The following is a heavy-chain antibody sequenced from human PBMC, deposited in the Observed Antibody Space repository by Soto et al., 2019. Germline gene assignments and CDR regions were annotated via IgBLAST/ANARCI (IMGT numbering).Heavy chain of an antibody. J-gene: IGHJ3*01. CDR3: DASGPFDV. Sequence: EVQLVESAGGLVQPGGSLRLSCTASGFTFSSHWMNWVRQAPGKGLEWVANIGPDGSDNNCVDSVKGRFTMSRDNAKNTLYLQIIYLRAEDTDVYYCDASGPFDVWGQGTMVTVSS. D-gene: IGHD2-15*01. CDR2: IGPDGSDN. V-gene: IGHV3-7*01. CDR1: GFTFSSHW.